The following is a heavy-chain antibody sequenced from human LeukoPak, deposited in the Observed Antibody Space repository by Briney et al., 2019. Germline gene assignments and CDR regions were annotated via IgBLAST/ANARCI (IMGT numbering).Heavy chain of an antibody. CDR3: AAGHYDSSGYYPPQDYYYYGMDV. J-gene: IGHJ6*02. V-gene: IGHV1-58*01. CDR2: IVVGSGNT. D-gene: IGHD3-22*01. CDR1: GFTFTSSA. Sequence: SVKVSCKASGFTFTSSAVQWVRQARGQRLEWIGWIVVGSGNTNYAQKFQERVTITRDMSTSTAYMELSSLRSEDTAVYYCAAGHYDSSGYYPPQDYYYYGMDVWGQGTTVTVSS.